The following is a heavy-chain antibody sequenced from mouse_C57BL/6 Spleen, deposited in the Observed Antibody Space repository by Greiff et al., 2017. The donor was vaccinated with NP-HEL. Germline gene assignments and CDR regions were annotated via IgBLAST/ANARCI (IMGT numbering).Heavy chain of an antibody. CDR1: GYTFTDYE. J-gene: IGHJ1*03. Sequence: QVQLKQSGAELVRPGASVTLSCKASGYTFTDYEMHWVKQTPVHGLEWIGAIDPETGGTAYNQKFKGKAILTADKSSSTAYMELRSLTSEDSAVYYCTRGRSIYDGYYVDGGRWYFDVWGTGTTVTVSS. CDR3: TRGRSIYDGYYVDGGRWYFDV. V-gene: IGHV1-15*01. D-gene: IGHD2-3*01. CDR2: IDPETGGT.